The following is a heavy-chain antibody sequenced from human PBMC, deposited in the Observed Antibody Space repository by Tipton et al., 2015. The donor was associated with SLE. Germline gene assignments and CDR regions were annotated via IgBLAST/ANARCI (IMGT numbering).Heavy chain of an antibody. J-gene: IGHJ6*02. V-gene: IGHV3-9*01. Sequence: RSLRLSCAASGFTFDDYAMHWVRQAPGKGLEWVSGISWNSGSIGYADSVKGRFTISRDNAKNSLYLQMNSLRAEDTALYYCAKGRAKDYYYGMDVWGQGTTVTV. CDR3: AKGRAKDYYYGMDV. CDR2: ISWNSGSI. CDR1: GFTFDDYA.